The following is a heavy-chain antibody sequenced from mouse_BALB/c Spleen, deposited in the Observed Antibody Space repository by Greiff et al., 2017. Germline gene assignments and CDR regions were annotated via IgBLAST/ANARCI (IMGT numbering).Heavy chain of an antibody. V-gene: IGHV5-6-5*01. CDR1: GFTFSSYA. D-gene: IGHD2-1*01. CDR2: ISSGGST. Sequence: EVQVVESGGGLVKPGGSLKLSCAASGFTFSSYAMSWVRQTPEKRLEWVASISSGGSTYYPDSVKGRFTISRDNARNILYLQMSSLRSEDTAMYYCARGTLLSPYAMDYWGQGTSVTVSS. J-gene: IGHJ4*01. CDR3: ARGTLLSPYAMDY.